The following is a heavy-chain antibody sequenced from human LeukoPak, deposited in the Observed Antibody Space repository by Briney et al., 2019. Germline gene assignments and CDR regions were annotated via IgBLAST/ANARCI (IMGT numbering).Heavy chain of an antibody. CDR3: ARIYDFWSGYYDY. Sequence: SETLSLTCTDSGDSISSSSYYWGWIRQPPGKGLEWIGSIFYSGSTHYNPSLKSRVTISVDTSKNQFSLHLSSVTAADTAVYYCARIYDFWSGYYDYWGQGTLVPVSS. D-gene: IGHD3-3*01. CDR2: IFYSGST. CDR1: GDSISSSSYY. J-gene: IGHJ4*02. V-gene: IGHV4-39*07.